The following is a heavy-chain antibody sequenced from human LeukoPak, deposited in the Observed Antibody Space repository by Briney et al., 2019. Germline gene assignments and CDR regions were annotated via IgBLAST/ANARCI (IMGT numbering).Heavy chain of an antibody. CDR1: GFTFSGSW. V-gene: IGHV3-7*01. D-gene: IGHD1-1*01. CDR3: AKLLGDATTYDY. Sequence: GGSLRLSCAASGFTFSGSWMSWVRQAPEKGLEWVASINQDESAIFYLASVKGRFTISRDNARNLLFLQMNTLRAEDTAVYYCAKLLGDATTYDYWGQGALVTVSS. J-gene: IGHJ4*02. CDR2: INQDESAI.